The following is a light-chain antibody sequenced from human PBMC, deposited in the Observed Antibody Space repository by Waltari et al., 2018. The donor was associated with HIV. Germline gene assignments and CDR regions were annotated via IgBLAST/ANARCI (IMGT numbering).Light chain of an antibody. V-gene: IGLV3-21*04. Sequence: SYVLTQPPSVSVAPGKTASITCEAANIGSQGVHWYQQKPGQAPILVIYYDSDRPSGIPERFSGSNSGNTATLTISRVEAGDEADYYCQVWHISTDHWVFGAGTKLTVV. CDR2: YDS. CDR1: NIGSQG. J-gene: IGLJ3*02. CDR3: QVWHISTDHWV.